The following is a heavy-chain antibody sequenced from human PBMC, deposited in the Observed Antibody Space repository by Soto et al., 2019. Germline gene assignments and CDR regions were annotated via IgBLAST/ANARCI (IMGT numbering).Heavy chain of an antibody. CDR1: GGTFSSYA. CDR2: IIPIFGTA. D-gene: IGHD3-22*01. J-gene: IGHJ6*02. Sequence: SVKVSCKASGGTFSSYAISWVRQAPGQGLEWMGGIIPIFGTANYAQKFQGRVTITADESTSPAYMELSSLRSEDTAVYYCARESGDSSGYYTLFYYYGMDVWGQGTTVTGSS. CDR3: ARESGDSSGYYTLFYYYGMDV. V-gene: IGHV1-69*13.